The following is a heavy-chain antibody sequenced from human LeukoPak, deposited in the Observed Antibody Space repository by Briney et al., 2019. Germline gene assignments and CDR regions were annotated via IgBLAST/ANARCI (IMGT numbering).Heavy chain of an antibody. V-gene: IGHV4-34*01. CDR3: ARPGGSGYLDY. D-gene: IGHD3-3*01. Sequence: SETLSLTCAVYGGSFSGYYWSWLRQPPGKGLEWIGEINHSGSTNYNPSLTSRVTISVDTSKNQFSLKLSSVTAADTAVYYCARPGGSGYLDYWGQGTLVTVSS. CDR2: INHSGST. J-gene: IGHJ4*02. CDR1: GGSFSGYY.